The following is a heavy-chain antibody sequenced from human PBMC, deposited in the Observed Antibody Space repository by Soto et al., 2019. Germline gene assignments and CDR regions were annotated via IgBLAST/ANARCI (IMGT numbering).Heavy chain of an antibody. Sequence: LSLPWPFSGFSLSRSYWNFIRQSPGKGLEWIAYIYHSGSTYYNPSLRSRVTISVDRSENQFSLKLSSVTAADTAVYYCVSESAASGPNWFDTWGPGNLVNGSA. CDR2: IYHSGST. J-gene: IGHJ5*02. D-gene: IGHD6-13*01. CDR1: GFSLSRSY. V-gene: IGHV4-30-2*06. CDR3: VSESAASGPNWFDT.